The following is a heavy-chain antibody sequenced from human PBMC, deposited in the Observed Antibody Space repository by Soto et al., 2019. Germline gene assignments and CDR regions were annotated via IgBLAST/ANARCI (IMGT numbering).Heavy chain of an antibody. Sequence: SQTLSLTCAISGDSVSSNSAAWNWLRQSPSRGLEWLGRTYYRSKWFNDYAVSVRSRITVNPDTSKNQFSLQLNSVTPEDTAIYYFTRGSLLPGIDVWGQGTTVTVS. CDR1: GDSVSSNSAA. J-gene: IGHJ6*02. V-gene: IGHV6-1*01. CDR3: TRGSLLPGIDV. D-gene: IGHD3-22*01. CDR2: TYYRSKWFN.